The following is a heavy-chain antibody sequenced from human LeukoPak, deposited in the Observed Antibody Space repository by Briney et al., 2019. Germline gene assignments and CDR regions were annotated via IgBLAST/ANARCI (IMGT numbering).Heavy chain of an antibody. CDR2: INHSGST. Sequence: PSETLSLTCAVYGGSFSGYYWSWIRQPPGKGLEWIGEINHSGSTNYNPSLKSRVTISVDTSKNQFSLKLSSVTAADTAVYYCARPSGSSSLRGEFDYWGQGTLVTVSS. CDR1: GGSFSGYY. J-gene: IGHJ4*02. V-gene: IGHV4-34*01. D-gene: IGHD6-6*01. CDR3: ARPSGSSSLRGEFDY.